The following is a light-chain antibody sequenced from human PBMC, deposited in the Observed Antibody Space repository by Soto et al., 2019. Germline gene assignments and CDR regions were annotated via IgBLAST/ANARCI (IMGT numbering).Light chain of an antibody. Sequence: EIVMTQSPATLSVSPGERATLSCRASQSVTSNLAWYQQKPGQAPRLLIYGASTRATGIPARFSGSGSGTEFTLTISSLQSEDFAVYDCQQYNNWPYTFGLGTKLEIK. V-gene: IGKV3-15*01. CDR1: QSVTSN. J-gene: IGKJ2*01. CDR3: QQYNNWPYT. CDR2: GAS.